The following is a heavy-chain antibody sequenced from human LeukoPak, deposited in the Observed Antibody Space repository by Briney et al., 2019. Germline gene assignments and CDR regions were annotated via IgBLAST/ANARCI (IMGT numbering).Heavy chain of an antibody. D-gene: IGHD6-6*01. Sequence: PSETLSLTCAVSGGSISSGGYSGSWIRQPRGKGLEWIEYIYHSGSTYYNPSLKSRVTISVDRSKNQFSLKLSSVTAAGTAVYYCARGPRGSSSSSNGMDVWGQGSTVTVSS. V-gene: IGHV4-30-2*01. CDR1: GGSISSGGYS. CDR2: IYHSGST. CDR3: ARGPRGSSSSSNGMDV. J-gene: IGHJ6*02.